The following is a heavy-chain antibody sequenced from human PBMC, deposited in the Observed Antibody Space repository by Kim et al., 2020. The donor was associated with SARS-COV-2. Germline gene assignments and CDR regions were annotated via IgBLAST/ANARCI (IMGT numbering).Heavy chain of an antibody. D-gene: IGHD3-10*01. V-gene: IGHV1-3*01. Sequence: TKYSQKFQGRVTITRDTSASTAYMELSSLRSEDTAVYYCASGKVATMVRGWGQGTLVTVSS. CDR2: T. CDR3: ASGKVATMVRG. J-gene: IGHJ4*02.